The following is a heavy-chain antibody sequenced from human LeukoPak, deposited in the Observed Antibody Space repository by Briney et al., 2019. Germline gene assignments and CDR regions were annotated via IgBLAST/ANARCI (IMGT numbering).Heavy chain of an antibody. CDR2: INPSGGGT. D-gene: IGHD4-17*01. J-gene: IGHJ4*02. CDR1: GYTFTDYY. Sequence: ASVKVSCKASGYTFTDYYIHWVRQAPGQGLEWMGWINPSGGGTNYAQKFQGRVTMTRDTSISTAYMEVSSLRSDDAAVYYCARTVTTRNGYWGQGTLVTVSS. CDR3: ARTVTTRNGY. V-gene: IGHV1-2*02.